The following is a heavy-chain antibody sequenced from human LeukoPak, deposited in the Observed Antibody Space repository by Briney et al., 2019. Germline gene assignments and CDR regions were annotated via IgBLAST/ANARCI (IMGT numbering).Heavy chain of an antibody. J-gene: IGHJ4*02. Sequence: PSETLSLTCAVSGDSISNDNYWSWVRQPPGKGLEWIGEVSHSGTTKYNPSLRSRVTISVDNCKNQFSLKLSSVTAADTAVYYCARDNRRFCSRTSCYVFDYWGQGSLVTVPS. CDR2: VSHSGTT. CDR3: ARDNRRFCSRTSCYVFDY. CDR1: GDSISNDNY. D-gene: IGHD2-2*01. V-gene: IGHV4-4*02.